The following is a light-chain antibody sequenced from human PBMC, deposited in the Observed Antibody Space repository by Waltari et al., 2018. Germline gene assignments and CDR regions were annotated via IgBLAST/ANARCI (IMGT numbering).Light chain of an antibody. V-gene: IGLV2-23*01. CDR1: SSDVGSYNL. Sequence: QPASVSGSPGQSITISCTGTSSDVGSYNLVSWYQQHPGKAPKLMIYEGSKRPSGVSNRFSGSKSGNTASLTISGLQAEDEADYYCCSYAGSSTWVFGGGTKLTVL. CDR2: EGS. J-gene: IGLJ3*02. CDR3: CSYAGSSTWV.